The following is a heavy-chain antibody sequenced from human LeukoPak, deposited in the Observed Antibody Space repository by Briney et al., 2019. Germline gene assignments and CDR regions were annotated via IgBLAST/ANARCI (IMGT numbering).Heavy chain of an antibody. D-gene: IGHD5-12*01. CDR1: GYTFTSYY. CDR2: IIPILGIA. Sequence: SVKVSCKASGYTFTSYYMHWVRQAPGQGLEWMGRIIPILGIANYAQKFQGRVTIPADKSTSTAYMELSSLRSEDTAVYYCARDPFHSGYDWGQGTLVTVSS. V-gene: IGHV1-69*04. CDR3: ARDPFHSGYD. J-gene: IGHJ4*02.